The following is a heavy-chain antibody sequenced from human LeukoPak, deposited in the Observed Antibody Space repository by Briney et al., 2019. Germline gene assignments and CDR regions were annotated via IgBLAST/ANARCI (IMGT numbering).Heavy chain of an antibody. J-gene: IGHJ4*02. CDR2: IWYDGSNK. V-gene: IGHV3-30*02. CDR3: AKQHGDYQYYFDY. CDR1: GCTFSSYG. D-gene: IGHD4-17*01. Sequence: GGSLRLSCAASGCTFSSYGMHWVRQAPGKGLEWVAVIWYDGSNKYYADSVKGRFTISRDNSKNTLYLQMNSLRAEDTAVYYCAKQHGDYQYYFDYWGQGTLVTVSS.